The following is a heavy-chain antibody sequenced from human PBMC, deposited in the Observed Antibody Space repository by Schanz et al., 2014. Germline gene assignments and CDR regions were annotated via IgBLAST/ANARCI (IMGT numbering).Heavy chain of an antibody. CDR3: AKDPHKDYGGKPQALDI. J-gene: IGHJ3*02. Sequence: DVQVVESGGDLVQPGGSLRLSCAASGFTVNTNYMSWVRQAPGKGLEWISSMYINSGSTQYADSVKGRFTISRDNSKNTLYLQMNSLRAEDTALYYCAKDPHKDYGGKPQALDIWGQGTMVTVSS. CDR1: GFTVNTNY. CDR2: MYINSGST. V-gene: IGHV3-66*01. D-gene: IGHD4-17*01.